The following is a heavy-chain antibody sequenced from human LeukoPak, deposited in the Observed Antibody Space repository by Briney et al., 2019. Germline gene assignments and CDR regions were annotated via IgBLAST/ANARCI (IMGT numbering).Heavy chain of an antibody. J-gene: IGHJ4*02. Sequence: GGSLRLSCAASRFPFSSNDMSWVRKARGKALEWVSSISGSGDKTYYADSVKGRFTISRDNSKSTMYLQMNSLRAEDTAVYHCAKTNGYYDLWGQGTLVIVSS. CDR3: AKTNGYYDL. V-gene: IGHV3-23*01. CDR1: RFPFSSND. CDR2: ISGSGDKT. D-gene: IGHD3-22*01.